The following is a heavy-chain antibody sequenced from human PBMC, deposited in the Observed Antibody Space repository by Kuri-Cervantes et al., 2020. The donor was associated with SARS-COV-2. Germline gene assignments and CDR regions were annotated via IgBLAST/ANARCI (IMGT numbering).Heavy chain of an antibody. CDR1: GYSISSGYY. J-gene: IGHJ6*03. CDR2: IYHSGST. Sequence: SETLSLTCTVSGYSISSGYYWGWIRQPPGKGLEWIGSIYHSGSTYYSPSLKSRVTISVDTSKNQFSLKLSSVTAADTAVYYCARAAGDQGEYYYYYYMDVWGKGTTVTVSS. CDR3: ARAAGDQGEYYYYYYMDV. V-gene: IGHV4-38-2*02. D-gene: IGHD7-27*01.